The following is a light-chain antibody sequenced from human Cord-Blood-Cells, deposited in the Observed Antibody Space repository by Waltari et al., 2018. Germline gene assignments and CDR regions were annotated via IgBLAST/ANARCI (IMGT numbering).Light chain of an antibody. CDR2: DVS. Sequence: QSALTQPASVSGSPEQSITISCPGTSSAVGGHNYVSWYQQHPGKAPKLMIYDVSNRPSGVSNRFSGSKSGNTASLTISGLQAEDEADYYCSSYTSSSTLFGGGTKLTVL. CDR1: SSAVGGHNY. V-gene: IGLV2-14*01. CDR3: SSYTSSSTL. J-gene: IGLJ2*01.